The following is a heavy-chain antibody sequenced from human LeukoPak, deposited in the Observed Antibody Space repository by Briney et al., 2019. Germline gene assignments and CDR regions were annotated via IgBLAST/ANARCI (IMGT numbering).Heavy chain of an antibody. Sequence: SETLSLTCTVSGGSLISYYWNWIRQPPGKGLEWIGYIYSNGITSYNPSLRSRGTISIATSKNQFSLRLRSVTAADTAIYYCARRAYYDTSGYYPASGYFDLWGRGTLVTVSS. J-gene: IGHJ2*01. CDR2: IYSNGIT. CDR1: GGSLISYY. CDR3: ARRAYYDTSGYYPASGYFDL. D-gene: IGHD3-22*01. V-gene: IGHV4-4*08.